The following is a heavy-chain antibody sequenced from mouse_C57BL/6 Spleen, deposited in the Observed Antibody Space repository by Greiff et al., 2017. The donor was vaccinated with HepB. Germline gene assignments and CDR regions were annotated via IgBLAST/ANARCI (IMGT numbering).Heavy chain of an antibody. CDR3: ARYTTVVDFDY. J-gene: IGHJ2*01. V-gene: IGHV1-53*01. Sequence: QVQLQQSGPELVKPGASVKMSCKASGYTFTDYYMHWVKQRPGQGLEWIGNINPSNGGTNYNEKFKSKATLTVDKSSSTAYMQLSSLTSEDSAVYYCARYTTVVDFDYWGQGTTLTVSS. CDR2: INPSNGGT. CDR1: GYTFTDYY. D-gene: IGHD1-1*01.